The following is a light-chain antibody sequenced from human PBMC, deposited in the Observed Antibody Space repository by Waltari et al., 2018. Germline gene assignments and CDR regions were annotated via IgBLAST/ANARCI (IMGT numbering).Light chain of an antibody. J-gene: IGKJ2*01. CDR2: AAS. CDR3: HQSHTVPHT. V-gene: IGKV1-39*01. Sequence: DIQMTQSPSSLSASVGDRVTITCRASQTISTYLNWYQQTAGKAPKLMIYAASALQSGVPARVRGSGSGTDFTLPITSLQPEDFATYYCHQSHTVPHTFGQGTKLEIK. CDR1: QTISTY.